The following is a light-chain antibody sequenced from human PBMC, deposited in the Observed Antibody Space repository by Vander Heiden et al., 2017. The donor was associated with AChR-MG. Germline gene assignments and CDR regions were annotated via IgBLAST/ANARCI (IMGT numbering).Light chain of an antibody. V-gene: IGKV1-39*01. CDR2: AAS. J-gene: IGKJ2*02. CDR1: QSIARF. Sequence: DIQMTQSPSSLSASVGDRVTMTCRASQSIARFLHWYQQKPGKAPKLLIYAASSLQSGVPSRFSGSGSGTDFTLTINRLQPEDFATYYCQQSDTIPRTFGQGTKLEIK. CDR3: QQSDTIPRT.